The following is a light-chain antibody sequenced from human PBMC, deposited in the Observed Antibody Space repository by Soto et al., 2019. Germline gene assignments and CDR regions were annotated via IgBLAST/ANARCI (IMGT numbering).Light chain of an antibody. J-gene: IGLJ3*02. V-gene: IGLV2-14*01. CDR3: CSYTSSSIRV. CDR2: EVR. CDR1: SSDVGGYNH. Sequence: QSVLTQPASVSGSPGQSITISCTGTSSDVGGYNHVSWYQQHPGKAPKLIIYEVRNRPSGVSNRLSGSKSGNTASLTISGLQADGEADYYCCSYTSSSIRVFGGGTKLTVL.